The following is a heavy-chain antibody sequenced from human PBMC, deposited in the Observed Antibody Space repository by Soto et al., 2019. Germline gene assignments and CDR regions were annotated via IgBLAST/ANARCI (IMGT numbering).Heavy chain of an antibody. CDR3: AKPFYDSSGYYPYYFDY. D-gene: IGHD3-22*01. CDR2: ISYDGSNK. V-gene: IGHV3-30*18. J-gene: IGHJ4*02. CDR1: GFTFSSYG. Sequence: GGSLRLSCAASGFTFSSYGMHWVRQAPGKGLEWVAVISYDGSNKYYADSVKGRFTISRDNSKNTLYLQMNSLRAEDTAVYYCAKPFYDSSGYYPYYFDYWGQGTLVTVSS.